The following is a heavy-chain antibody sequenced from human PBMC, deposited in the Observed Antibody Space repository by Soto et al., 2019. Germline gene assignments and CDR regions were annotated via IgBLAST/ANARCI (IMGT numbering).Heavy chain of an antibody. V-gene: IGHV1-69*12. J-gene: IGHJ6*02. D-gene: IGHD2-15*01. Sequence: QVQLVQSGAEVKKPGSSVKVSCKASGGTFSSYAISWVRQAPGQGLEWMGGIIPIFGTANYAQKFQGRVTINADESTSTAYMELSSLRSEDTAVYYCARHSCCSTPNYYYGMDVWGQGTTVTVSS. CDR2: IIPIFGTA. CDR3: ARHSCCSTPNYYYGMDV. CDR1: GGTFSSYA.